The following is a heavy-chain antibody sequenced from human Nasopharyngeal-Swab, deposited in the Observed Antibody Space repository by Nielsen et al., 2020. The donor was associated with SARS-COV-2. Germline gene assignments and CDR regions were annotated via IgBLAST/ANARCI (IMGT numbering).Heavy chain of an antibody. D-gene: IGHD5-18*01. CDR1: GGTFSSYD. V-gene: IGHV1-69*04. J-gene: IGHJ2*01. CDR2: IIPILGIA. Sequence: SVKVSCKASGGTFSSYDISWVRQAPGQGLEWMGRIIPILGIANYAQKFQGRVTITADNSTSTAYMELSSLRSEDTAVYYYARGDSYGASWYFDLWGRGTLVTVSS. CDR3: ARGDSYGASWYFDL.